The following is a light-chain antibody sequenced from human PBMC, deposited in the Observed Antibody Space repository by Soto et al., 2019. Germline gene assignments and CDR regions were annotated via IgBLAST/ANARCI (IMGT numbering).Light chain of an antibody. CDR2: RNN. J-gene: IGLJ3*02. Sequence: QAVVTQPPSASGTPGQRVTISCSGSSSNIGSNYVYWYQQLPGTAPKLLIYRNNQRPSGVPGRFSGSKSGTSASLAISGLRSEDEADYYCAAWDDSLSGRWVFGGGTKLTVL. V-gene: IGLV1-47*01. CDR3: AAWDDSLSGRWV. CDR1: SSNIGSNY.